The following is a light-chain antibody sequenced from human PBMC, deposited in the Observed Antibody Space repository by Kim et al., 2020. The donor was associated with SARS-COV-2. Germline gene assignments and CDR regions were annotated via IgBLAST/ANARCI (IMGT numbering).Light chain of an antibody. Sequence: ASVGDRVTITCRASQSISSWLAWYQQKPGKAPKLLIYDASSLESAVPSRFSGSGSGTEFTLTISSLQPDDFATYYCQQYNSYPWTFGQGTKVDIK. CDR3: QQYNSYPWT. J-gene: IGKJ1*01. V-gene: IGKV1-5*01. CDR2: DAS. CDR1: QSISSW.